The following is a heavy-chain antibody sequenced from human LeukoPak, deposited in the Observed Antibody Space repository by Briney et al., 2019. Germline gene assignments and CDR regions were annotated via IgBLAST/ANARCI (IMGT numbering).Heavy chain of an antibody. Sequence: SVKVSCKASVGTFSSYAISWVRQAPGQGLGWVGRIIPILGIANYTQKFQGRVTITADKSTSTAYMELSSLRSEDTAVYYCASSGYGGNSAFTYFQHWGQGTLVTVSS. CDR2: IIPILGIA. V-gene: IGHV1-69*04. CDR3: ASSGYGGNSAFTYFQH. CDR1: VGTFSSYA. D-gene: IGHD4-17*01. J-gene: IGHJ1*01.